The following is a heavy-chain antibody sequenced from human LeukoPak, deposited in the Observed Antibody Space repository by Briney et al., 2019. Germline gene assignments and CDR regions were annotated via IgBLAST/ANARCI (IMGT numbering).Heavy chain of an antibody. CDR3: AKDGQSFNSMWDYLDS. CDR1: GFDFSTYA. Sequence: GGSLRLSCVASGFDFSTYAMSWVRQAPGEGLEWVSGIGGGDTHYADPVKGRFTISRDNSKNTVELQMSSLRAEDTAVYYCAKDGQSFNSMWDYLDSWGRGTLVTVSS. D-gene: IGHD1-26*01. CDR2: IGGGDT. V-gene: IGHV3-23*01. J-gene: IGHJ4*02.